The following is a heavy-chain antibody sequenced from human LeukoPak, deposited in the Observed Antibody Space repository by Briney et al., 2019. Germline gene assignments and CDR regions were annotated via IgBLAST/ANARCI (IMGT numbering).Heavy chain of an antibody. CDR1: GGTFSSYA. J-gene: IGHJ3*02. CDR3: ASLVHRHAFDI. CDR2: IIPIFGTA. D-gene: IGHD3-10*01. Sequence: ASVKVSCKASGGTFSSYAISWVRQAPGQGLEWMGGIIPIFGTANYAQKFQGRVTITTDESTSTAYMELSSLRSEDTAVYYCASLVHRHAFDIWGQGTMVTVSS. V-gene: IGHV1-69*05.